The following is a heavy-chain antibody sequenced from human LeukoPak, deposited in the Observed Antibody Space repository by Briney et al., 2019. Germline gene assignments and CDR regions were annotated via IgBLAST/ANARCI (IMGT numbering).Heavy chain of an antibody. CDR1: GYSFTSYW. J-gene: IGHJ4*02. D-gene: IGHD2-21*02. CDR3: ARLKYCGGDCYSGFFDY. Sequence: GESLKISCKGSGYSFTSYWIGWVRQMPGKGLEWMGIIYPGDSDTRYSPSFQGLVTISADKSISTAYLQWSSLKASDTAMYYCARLKYCGGDCYSGFFDYWGQGTLVTVSS. CDR2: IYPGDSDT. V-gene: IGHV5-51*01.